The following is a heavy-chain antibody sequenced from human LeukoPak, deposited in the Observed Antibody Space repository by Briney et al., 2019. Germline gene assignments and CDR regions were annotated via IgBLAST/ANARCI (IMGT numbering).Heavy chain of an antibody. J-gene: IGHJ4*02. CDR1: GGSVSSGSYY. CDR2: INHSGST. D-gene: IGHD6-6*01. V-gene: IGHV4-39*07. Sequence: PSETLSLTCIVSGGSVSSGSYYWSWIRQPPGKGLEWIGEINHSGSTNYNPSLKSRVTISVDTSKNQFSLKLSSVTAADTAVYYCARGCIAARPHYFDYWGQGTLVTVSS. CDR3: ARGCIAARPHYFDY.